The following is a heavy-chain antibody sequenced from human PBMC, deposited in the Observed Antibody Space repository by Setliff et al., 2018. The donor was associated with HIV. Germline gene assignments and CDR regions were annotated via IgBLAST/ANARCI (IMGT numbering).Heavy chain of an antibody. Sequence: SETLSLTCTVSGGSITRSSYYWAWIRQPPGKGLEWIGNIFYSGHTFYNPSLRSRVTISVDTSKNQFSLKLSSVTAADTAVYYCARGVAAAGLWGQGTLVTSPQ. CDR3: ARGVAAAGL. V-gene: IGHV4-39*07. CDR1: GGSITRSSYY. J-gene: IGHJ4*02. CDR2: IFYSGHT. D-gene: IGHD6-13*01.